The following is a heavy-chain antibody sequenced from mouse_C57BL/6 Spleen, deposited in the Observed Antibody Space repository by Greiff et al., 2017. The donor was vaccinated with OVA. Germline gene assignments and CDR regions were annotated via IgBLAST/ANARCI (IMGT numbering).Heavy chain of an antibody. V-gene: IGHV5-16*01. Sequence: EVKLVESEAGLVQPGSSMKLSCTASGFTFSDYYMAWVHQVPEKGLEWVGNINHDGSSTYYMDPLKSRYIISRDNAKNILYLQMSSLKSEDTATYYCARAHIYYDYDVGAMDYWGQGTSVTVSS. CDR3: ARAHIYYDYDVGAMDY. D-gene: IGHD2-4*01. CDR1: GFTFSDYY. CDR2: INHDGSST. J-gene: IGHJ4*01.